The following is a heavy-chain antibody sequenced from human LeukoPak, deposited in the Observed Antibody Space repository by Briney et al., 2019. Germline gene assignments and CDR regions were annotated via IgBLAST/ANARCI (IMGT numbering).Heavy chain of an antibody. CDR1: GGSIITATCL. CDR2: MRYTGST. CDR3: ARHPMREWELHWAGDYFDY. Sequence: SETLSLTCTVSGGSIITATCLWEWFRQPPGKGLEWIGTMRYTGSTQYNPPLKSRVTISVDTSKNQFSLKLSSVTAADTAVYYCARHPMREWELHWAGDYFDYWGQGTLVTVPS. D-gene: IGHD1-26*01. J-gene: IGHJ4*02. V-gene: IGHV4-39*01.